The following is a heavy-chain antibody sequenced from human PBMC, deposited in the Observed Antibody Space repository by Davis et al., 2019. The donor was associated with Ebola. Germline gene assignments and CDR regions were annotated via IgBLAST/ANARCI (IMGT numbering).Heavy chain of an antibody. V-gene: IGHV3-66*01. D-gene: IGHD3-16*01. CDR2: IYSDGST. J-gene: IGHJ6*02. CDR1: GFTVSSNY. Sequence: GGSLRLSCAASGFTVSSNYMSWVRQAPGKGLEWVSVIYSDGSTYYADSVKGRFTISRDNSKNTLYFQMNSLRAEDTAVYYCARDRPLDFFFGDYYGMDVWGQGTTVTVSS. CDR3: ARDRPLDFFFGDYYGMDV.